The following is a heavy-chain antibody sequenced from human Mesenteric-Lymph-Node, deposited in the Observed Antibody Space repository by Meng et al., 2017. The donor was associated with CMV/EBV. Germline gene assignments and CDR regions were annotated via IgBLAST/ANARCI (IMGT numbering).Heavy chain of an antibody. CDR2: IRYDGSNG. Sequence: GGSLRLSCVASGFAFSDYGMHWVRQAPGKGLEWVVFIRYDGSNGFYADSVKGRFTISRDNMKNTLYLHMNSLRPDDRAVYYCARDVQFPGALDIWGQGTMVTVSS. CDR1: GFAFSDYG. CDR3: ARDVQFPGALDI. V-gene: IGHV3-30*02. D-gene: IGHD4-11*01. J-gene: IGHJ3*02.